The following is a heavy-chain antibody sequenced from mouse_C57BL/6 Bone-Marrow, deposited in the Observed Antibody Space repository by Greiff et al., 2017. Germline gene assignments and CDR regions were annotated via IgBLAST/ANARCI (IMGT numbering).Heavy chain of an antibody. CDR3: TSGIYYDYDEGDY. CDR2: IDPENGDT. J-gene: IGHJ2*01. Sequence: EVMLVESGAELVRPGASVKLSCTASGFNIKDDYMHWVKQRPEQGLEWIGWIDPENGDTEYASKFQGKDTITADTASNTAYLQLGSLPSEDTAVYDCTSGIYYDYDEGDYWGQGTTLTVSS. CDR1: GFNIKDDY. D-gene: IGHD2-4*01. V-gene: IGHV14-4*01.